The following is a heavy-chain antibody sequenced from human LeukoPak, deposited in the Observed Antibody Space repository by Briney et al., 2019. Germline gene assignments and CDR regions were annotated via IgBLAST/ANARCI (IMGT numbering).Heavy chain of an antibody. CDR3: ARARQSYYDSSGYATSYYYYYYGMDV. CDR1: GGTFSSYA. V-gene: IGHV1-69*04. Sequence: SVKVSCKASGGTFSSYAISWVRQAPGQGLEWMGRIIPILGISNYAQKFQGRVTITADKSTSTAYMELSSLRSEDTAVYYCARARQSYYDSSGYATSYYYYYYGMDVWGQGTTVTVSS. D-gene: IGHD3-22*01. J-gene: IGHJ6*02. CDR2: IIPILGIS.